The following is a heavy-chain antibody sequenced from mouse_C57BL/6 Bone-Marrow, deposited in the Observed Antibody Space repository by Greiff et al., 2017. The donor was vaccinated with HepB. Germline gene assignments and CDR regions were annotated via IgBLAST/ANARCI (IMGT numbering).Heavy chain of an antibody. D-gene: IGHD1-1*01. J-gene: IGHJ3*01. CDR3: TRYGSSSAWFAY. CDR2: IYPGNSDT. Sequence: VHVKQSGTVLARPGASVKMSCKTSGYTFTSYWMHWVKQRPGQGLEWIGAIYPGNSDTSYNQKFKGKAKLTAVTSASTAYMELSSLTNEDSAVYYCTRYGSSSAWFAYWGQGTLVTVSA. V-gene: IGHV1-5*01. CDR1: GYTFTSYW.